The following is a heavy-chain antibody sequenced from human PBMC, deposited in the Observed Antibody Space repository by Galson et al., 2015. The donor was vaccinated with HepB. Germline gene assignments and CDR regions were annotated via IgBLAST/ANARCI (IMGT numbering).Heavy chain of an antibody. Sequence: SLRLSCAASGFTFSSYAMHWVRQAPGKGLEYVSAISSNGGSTYYADSVKGRFTISRDNSKNTLYLQMSSLRAEDTAVYYCVKPALNRIAVAGFDYWGQGTLVTVSS. CDR3: VKPALNRIAVAGFDY. J-gene: IGHJ4*02. D-gene: IGHD6-19*01. CDR1: GFTFSSYA. V-gene: IGHV3-64D*06. CDR2: ISSNGGST.